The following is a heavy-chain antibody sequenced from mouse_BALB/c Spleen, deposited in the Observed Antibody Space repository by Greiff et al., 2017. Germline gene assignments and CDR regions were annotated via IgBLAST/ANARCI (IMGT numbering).Heavy chain of an antibody. CDR2: IYPGSGST. D-gene: IGHD2-4*01. V-gene: IGHV1-55*01. Sequence: QVQLQQPGAELVKPGTSVKLSCKASGYNFTSYWINWVKLRPGQGLEWIGDIYPGSGSTNYNEKFKSKATLTVDTSSSTAYMQLSSLASEDSALYYCAGYDCDRGFDYWGQGTTLTVSS. J-gene: IGHJ2*01. CDR3: AGYDCDRGFDY. CDR1: GYNFTSYW.